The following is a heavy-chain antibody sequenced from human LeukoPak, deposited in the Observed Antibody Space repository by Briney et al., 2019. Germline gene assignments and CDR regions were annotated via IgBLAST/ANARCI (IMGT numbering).Heavy chain of an antibody. CDR1: GVSISSYY. V-gene: IGHV4-59*01. CDR3: VRVDSSGHYYLDY. J-gene: IGHJ4*02. Sequence: SETLSLTCTVSGVSISSYYWSWIRQPPGKGLEWIGYIYYSGSTNYNPSLKSRVTISEDTSKNQISLKLSSVTAADTAVYYCVRVDSSGHYYLDYWGQGTLVTVSS. CDR2: IYYSGST. D-gene: IGHD3-22*01.